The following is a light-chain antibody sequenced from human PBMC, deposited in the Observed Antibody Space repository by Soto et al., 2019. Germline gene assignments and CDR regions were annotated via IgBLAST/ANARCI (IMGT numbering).Light chain of an antibody. CDR1: QDINSW. Sequence: DIQMTQSPSSVSASVGDRVTITCRASQDINSWLNWYQQKPGKAPKVLIYIASRLQSGVPSRFSGRGSGTDFSLTISNLQPEDFATYFCQQSKTFPLTVGGGTKVDIK. J-gene: IGKJ4*01. V-gene: IGKV1-12*01. CDR2: IAS. CDR3: QQSKTFPLT.